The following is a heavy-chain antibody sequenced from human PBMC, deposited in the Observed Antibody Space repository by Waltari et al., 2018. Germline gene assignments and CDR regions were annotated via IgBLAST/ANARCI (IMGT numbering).Heavy chain of an antibody. Sequence: EVQLVESGGNLVQPGGSLRLSCIASGFPFSTYSMNWVRQAPGKGLECISYITGSSRTIYYTDSVKGRFTVSRDNAKNSLFLQMSSLRVEDTAVYYCARPVAAAGNYGMDVWGQGTTVTVSS. D-gene: IGHD6-13*01. CDR1: GFPFSTYS. CDR3: ARPVAAAGNYGMDV. J-gene: IGHJ6*02. CDR2: ITGSSRTI. V-gene: IGHV3-48*04.